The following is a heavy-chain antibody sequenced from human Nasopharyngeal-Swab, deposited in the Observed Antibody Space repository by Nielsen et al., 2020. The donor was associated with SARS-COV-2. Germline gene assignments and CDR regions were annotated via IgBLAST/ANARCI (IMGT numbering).Heavy chain of an antibody. D-gene: IGHD2-2*01. V-gene: IGHV3-13*01. CDR1: GFTFSSYD. CDR2: IGTAGDT. Sequence: ESLKISCAASGFTFSSYDMHCVRQATGKGLEWVSAIGTAGDTYYPGSVKGRFTISRENAKNSLYLQMNSLRAGDTAVYYCARSKRSIGYCSSTSCYDVDYFDYWGQGTLVTVSS. J-gene: IGHJ4*02. CDR3: ARSKRSIGYCSSTSCYDVDYFDY.